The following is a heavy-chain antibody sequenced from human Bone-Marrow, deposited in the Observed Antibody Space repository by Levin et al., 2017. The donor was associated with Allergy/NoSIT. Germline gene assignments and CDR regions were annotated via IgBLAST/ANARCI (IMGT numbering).Heavy chain of an antibody. CDR2: IDVSGDT. Sequence: PGGSLRLSCAASGFTYSNYAMSWVRQAPGKGLEWVSHIDVSGDTHYADSVKGRFTISRDNSKNTLYLQLNSVRAEDTAIYYCTKDDYYERSGYCHHYWGQGTLVTVSS. CDR3: TKDDYYERSGYCHHY. D-gene: IGHD3-22*01. J-gene: IGHJ4*02. CDR1: GFTYSNYA. V-gene: IGHV3-23*01.